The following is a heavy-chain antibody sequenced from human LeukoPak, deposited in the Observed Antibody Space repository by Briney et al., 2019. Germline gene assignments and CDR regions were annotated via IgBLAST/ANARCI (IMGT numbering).Heavy chain of an antibody. Sequence: GGSLRLFCAVSGGTFSAYWMAWVRQSPGKGLEWVAEINEDGSVKYYVDSMKGRFTISRDNAKNSLYLQMNSLGAEDTAVYYCAKVPRDSDCYWGQGTLVTVSS. D-gene: IGHD2-21*02. CDR2: INEDGSVK. J-gene: IGHJ4*02. V-gene: IGHV3-7*01. CDR3: AKVPRDSDCY. CDR1: GGTFSAYW.